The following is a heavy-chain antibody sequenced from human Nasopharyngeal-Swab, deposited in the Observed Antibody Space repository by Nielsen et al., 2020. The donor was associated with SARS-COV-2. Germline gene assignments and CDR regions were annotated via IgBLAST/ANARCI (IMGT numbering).Heavy chain of an antibody. J-gene: IGHJ6*02. V-gene: IGHV3-30*18. D-gene: IGHD3-10*01. CDR3: AKEPGVLWFGELFSYGMDV. CDR2: ISYDGSNK. CDR1: GFTFSSYG. Sequence: GESLKISCAASGFTFSSYGMHWVSQAPGKGLEWVAVISYDGSNKYYADSVKGRFTISRDNSKNTLYLQMNSLRAEDTAVYYCAKEPGVLWFGELFSYGMDVWGQGTTVTVSS.